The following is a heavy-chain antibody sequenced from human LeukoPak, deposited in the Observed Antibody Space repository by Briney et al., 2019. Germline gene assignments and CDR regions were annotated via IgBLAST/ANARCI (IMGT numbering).Heavy chain of an antibody. V-gene: IGHV4-59*01. CDR3: AREGYTSGSDAFDI. J-gene: IGHJ3*02. Sequence: PSETLSLTCSVSGGSIRSYYWSWIRQPPGKGLEWIGYIFYSGSTNYNPSLQSRVTISKDTSKNQFSLNLSSVTAADTAVYYCAREGYTSGSDAFDIWGQGTMVTVSS. CDR2: IFYSGST. D-gene: IGHD6-19*01. CDR1: GGSIRSYY.